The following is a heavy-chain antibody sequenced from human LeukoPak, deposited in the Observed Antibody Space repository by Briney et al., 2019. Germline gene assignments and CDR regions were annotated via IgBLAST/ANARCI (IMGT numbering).Heavy chain of an antibody. J-gene: IGHJ4*02. CDR3: ARGPMVKLLEY. CDR1: GFTFSSYT. Sequence: GGSLRLSCAASGFTFSSYTMNWVRQAPGKGLEWVSSISSSSSYIYYADSVKGRFTISRDNAKNSLYLQMNSLRAEDTAVYYCARGPMVKLLEYWGQGTLVTVSS. V-gene: IGHV3-21*01. D-gene: IGHD5-18*01. CDR2: ISSSSSYI.